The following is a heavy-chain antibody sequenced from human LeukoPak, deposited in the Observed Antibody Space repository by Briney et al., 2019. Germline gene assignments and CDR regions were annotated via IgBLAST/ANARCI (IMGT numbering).Heavy chain of an antibody. D-gene: IGHD3-22*01. V-gene: IGHV3-30*02. J-gene: IGHJ3*02. CDR3: ARVSIVVVTNTDAFDI. Sequence: GGSLRLSCVASGFTFNYYDMQWVRQAPGKGLEWVTFIRSDGSNKDYADSVKGRFTISRDNSKNTLYLLMNSLRTEDTAVYYCARVSIVVVTNTDAFDIWGQGTMVTVSS. CDR1: GFTFNYYD. CDR2: IRSDGSNK.